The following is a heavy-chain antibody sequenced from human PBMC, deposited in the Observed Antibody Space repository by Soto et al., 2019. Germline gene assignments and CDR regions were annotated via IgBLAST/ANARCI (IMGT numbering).Heavy chain of an antibody. CDR2: MNPNSGNT. Sequence: ASVKVSCTASGYAFTSYDINWVRLATGQGLEWMGWMNPNSGNTGYAQKFQGRVTMTRNTSISTAYMELSSLRSEDTAVYYCARRRGCSSTSCPPPYYYYYMDVWGKGTTVTVSS. CDR1: GYAFTSYD. CDR3: ARRRGCSSTSCPPPYYYYYMDV. J-gene: IGHJ6*03. D-gene: IGHD2-2*01. V-gene: IGHV1-8*01.